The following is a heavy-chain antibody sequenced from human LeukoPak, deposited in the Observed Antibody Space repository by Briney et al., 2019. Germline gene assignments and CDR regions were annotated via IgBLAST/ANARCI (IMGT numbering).Heavy chain of an antibody. CDR3: AKRVYDSSPPSFDY. CDR1: GFTFSSYS. J-gene: IGHJ4*02. V-gene: IGHV3-21*01. D-gene: IGHD3-22*01. Sequence: PGGSLRLSCAASGFTFSSYSMNWARQAPGKGLEWVSSISSSSSYIYYADSVKGRFTISRDNAKNSLYLQMNSLRAEDTAVYYCAKRVYDSSPPSFDYWGQGTLVTVSS. CDR2: ISSSSSYI.